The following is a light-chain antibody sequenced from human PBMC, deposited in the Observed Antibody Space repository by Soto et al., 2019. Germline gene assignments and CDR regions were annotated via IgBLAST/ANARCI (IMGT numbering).Light chain of an antibody. CDR2: EDS. CDR1: SSDVGGYNY. J-gene: IGLJ1*01. CDR3: NSYTSSNTFF. V-gene: IGLV2-14*01. Sequence: QSALTQPASVSGSPGQSITISCTGTSSDVGGYNYVSWYQHHPGKAPKLVIYEDSNRPSGVSNRFSGSKSGNTASLTISGFQAEDEVDFFCNSYTSSNTFFFGTGTRVT.